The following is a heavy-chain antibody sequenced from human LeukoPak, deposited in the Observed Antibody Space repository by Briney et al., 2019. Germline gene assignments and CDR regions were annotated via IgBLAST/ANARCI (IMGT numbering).Heavy chain of an antibody. Sequence: ASVKVSCKASGYTFTSYDINWVRQATGQGLEWLGWMNPSSGNTGYAQKFQGRVTMTRDTSISTAYMELSSLRSEDTAVYYCARGDVDTAMVRGGYYFDYWGQGTLVTVSS. V-gene: IGHV1-8*01. CDR1: GYTFTSYD. J-gene: IGHJ4*02. D-gene: IGHD5-18*01. CDR3: ARGDVDTAMVRGGYYFDY. CDR2: MNPSSGNT.